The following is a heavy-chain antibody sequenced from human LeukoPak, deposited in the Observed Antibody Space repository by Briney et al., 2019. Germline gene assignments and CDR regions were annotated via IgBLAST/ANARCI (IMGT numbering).Heavy chain of an antibody. CDR2: IYPRDSDI. D-gene: IGHD3-10*01. J-gene: IGHJ4*02. Sequence: GESLKISCKGSGYSFTNYWIGWVRQTPAKGLEWMGIIYPRDSDIKYSPSFQGHVTISADKSTSTTYLHWDTLEASDNAMYYCARLAGVLAVGGEDYWGQGTLVTVSS. CDR1: GYSFTNYW. V-gene: IGHV5-51*01. CDR3: ARLAGVLAVGGEDY.